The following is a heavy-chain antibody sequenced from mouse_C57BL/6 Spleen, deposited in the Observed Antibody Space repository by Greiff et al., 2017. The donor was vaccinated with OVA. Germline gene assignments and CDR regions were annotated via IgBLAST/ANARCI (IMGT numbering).Heavy chain of an antibody. CDR1: GYTFTDHT. Sequence: QVQLKESDAELVKPGASVKISCKVSGYTFTDHTIHWMKQRPEQGLAWIGYIYPRDGSTKYNEKFKGKATLTADKSSSTAYMQLNSLTSEDSAVYFCARPIYYYGSSRYFDVWGTGTTVTVSS. CDR2: IYPRDGST. J-gene: IGHJ1*03. CDR3: ARPIYYYGSSRYFDV. V-gene: IGHV1-78*01. D-gene: IGHD1-1*01.